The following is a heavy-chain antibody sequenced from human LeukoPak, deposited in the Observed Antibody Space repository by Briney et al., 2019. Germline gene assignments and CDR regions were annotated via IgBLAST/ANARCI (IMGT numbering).Heavy chain of an antibody. V-gene: IGHV3-66*01. Sequence: PGGSLRLSCAASGFTVSSNYMSWVRQAPGRGLEWVSVIYSGGSTYYPDSVRGRFTISSNNSKNKLFLQMNRLTAGDTCVYCSRRGTVTMVDYWGGGTLVTVSS. D-gene: IGHD3-10*01. CDR3: RRGTVTMVDY. J-gene: IGHJ4*02. CDR1: GFTVSSNY. CDR2: IYSGGST.